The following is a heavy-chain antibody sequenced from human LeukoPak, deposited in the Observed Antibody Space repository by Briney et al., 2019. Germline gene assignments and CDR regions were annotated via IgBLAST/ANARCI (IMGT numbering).Heavy chain of an antibody. J-gene: IGHJ4*02. CDR3: ATQGVFSHGGY. CDR2: IYSGGST. CDR1: GFTVSNNY. V-gene: IGHV3-53*01. D-gene: IGHD3-16*01. Sequence: PGGSLRLSFAPSGFTVSNNYMSWVRQAPGKGLEWVSVIYSGGSTYYTDSVKGRFTISRDTSKSTLYLQMNSLRAEDTAVYYCATQGVFSHGGYWGQGTLVTVSS.